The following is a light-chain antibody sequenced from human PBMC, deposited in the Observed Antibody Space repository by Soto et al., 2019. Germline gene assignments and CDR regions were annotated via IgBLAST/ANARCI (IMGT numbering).Light chain of an antibody. CDR2: GAS. CDR1: QNISIF. V-gene: IGKV1-39*01. J-gene: IGKJ2*01. Sequence: DIQLTQSPSSLSASVGDRVTITCRASQNISIFLNWYQQKPGKAPYLLIYGASSLQNGVPSRFSGRGSGTDFTVAIRSLQPDDFATFYCQQGYSTPYTFGQGARLETK. CDR3: QQGYSTPYT.